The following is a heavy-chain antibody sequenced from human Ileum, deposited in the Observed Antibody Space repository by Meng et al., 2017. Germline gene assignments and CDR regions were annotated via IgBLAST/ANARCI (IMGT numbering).Heavy chain of an antibody. CDR2: INAANGNT. Sequence: QVQLVQSGAEGKKPGASGKGAGKASGYTFTSYTMHWVRQAPGQRLEWMGWINAANGNTKYSQKFQGRVTITGDTSASTASMELNSLRSEDTAIYFCAREINRGSSWFDYWGQGTLVTVSS. J-gene: IGHJ4*02. D-gene: IGHD6-13*01. V-gene: IGHV1-3*01. CDR1: GYTFTSYT. CDR3: AREINRGSSWFDY.